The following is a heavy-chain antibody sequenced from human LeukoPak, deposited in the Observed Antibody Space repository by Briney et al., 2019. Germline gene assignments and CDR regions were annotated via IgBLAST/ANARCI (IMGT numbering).Heavy chain of an antibody. CDR3: AKDVRVGEYYGSGTYLDF. D-gene: IGHD3-10*01. Sequence: GGSLRLSWAASGFTFSTYAMSWVRQAPGKGLEWVSLISGSGGSTYYADSVKGRFTISRDKFKNTLFLQMNSLRAEDTAVYYCAKDVRVGEYYGSGTYLDFWGQGTLVTVSS. CDR1: GFTFSTYA. J-gene: IGHJ4*02. V-gene: IGHV3-23*01. CDR2: ISGSGGST.